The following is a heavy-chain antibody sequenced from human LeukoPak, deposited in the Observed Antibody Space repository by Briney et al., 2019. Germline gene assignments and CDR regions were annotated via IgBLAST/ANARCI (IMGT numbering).Heavy chain of an antibody. CDR1: GGSISSFY. CDR3: VSDSFYESGGYYYY. J-gene: IGHJ4*02. Sequence: SETLSLTCSVSGGSISSFYWSWIRQPAGKGLEWIGRISTRGNADYNPSLKSRVTLSVDTSKNQFSLKLSSVTAADTAVYYCVSDSFYESGGYYYYWGQGTLVTVSS. D-gene: IGHD3-22*01. CDR2: ISTRGNA. V-gene: IGHV4-4*07.